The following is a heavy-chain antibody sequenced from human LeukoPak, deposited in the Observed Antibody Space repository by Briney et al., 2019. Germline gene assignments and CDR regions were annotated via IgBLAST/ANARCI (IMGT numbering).Heavy chain of an antibody. CDR3: ATYGSGSYYRFDY. V-gene: IGHV3-30*02. J-gene: IGHJ4*01. CDR2: IRCDGSNK. D-gene: IGHD3-10*01. CDR1: GFTFSSYG. Sequence: GGSLRLSCAASGFTFSSYGMHWVRQAPGKGLEWVAFIRCDGSNKYYADSVKGRFTISRDNSKNTLYLQMNSLRAEDTAVYYCATYGSGSYYRFDYWGQGTLVTVSS.